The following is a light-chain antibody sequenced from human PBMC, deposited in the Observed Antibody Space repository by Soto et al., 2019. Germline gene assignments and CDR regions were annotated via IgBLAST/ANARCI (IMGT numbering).Light chain of an antibody. CDR2: DDR. J-gene: IGLJ2*01. Sequence: SYELTQAPSVSVAPGQTATITCGGDNIGGKSVHWYQQKPGQAPILVVDDDRDRPSGIPERFSGSKSGTSATLDITGLQTGDEADYYCGTWDSSLSAVVFGGGTKLTVL. V-gene: IGLV3-21*02. CDR3: GTWDSSLSAVV. CDR1: NIGGKS.